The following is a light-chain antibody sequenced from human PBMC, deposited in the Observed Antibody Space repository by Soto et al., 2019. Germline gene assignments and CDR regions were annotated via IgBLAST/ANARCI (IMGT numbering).Light chain of an antibody. CDR3: SSYTSSSARLDV. Sequence: QSALTQPASVSGSPGQSITISCTGTSSDVGGYNYVSWYQQHPGKAPKLMIYDVSNRPSGVSKRFSGSKSGNTASLTISGLQSEDEADYYCSSYTSSSARLDVFGTGTKLTVL. J-gene: IGLJ1*01. CDR2: DVS. V-gene: IGLV2-14*01. CDR1: SSDVGGYNY.